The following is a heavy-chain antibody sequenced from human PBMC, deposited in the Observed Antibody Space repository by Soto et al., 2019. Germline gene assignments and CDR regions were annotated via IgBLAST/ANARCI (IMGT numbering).Heavy chain of an antibody. CDR1: GFTFSSYA. D-gene: IGHD3-9*01. J-gene: IGHJ6*02. CDR2: ISYDGSNK. Sequence: LRLSCAASGFTFSSYAMHWVRQAPGKGLEWVAVISYDGSNKYYADSVKGRFTISRDNSKNTLYLQMNSLRAEDTAVYYCARDLNPILTGYVYYGMDVWGQGTTVTVSS. V-gene: IGHV3-30-3*01. CDR3: ARDLNPILTGYVYYGMDV.